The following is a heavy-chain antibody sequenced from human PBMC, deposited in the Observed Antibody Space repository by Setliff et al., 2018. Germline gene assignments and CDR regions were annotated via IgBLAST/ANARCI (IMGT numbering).Heavy chain of an antibody. CDR2: IYHSGST. CDR1: GGSCSSGGFY. J-gene: IGHJ5*02. D-gene: IGHD3-22*01. V-gene: IGHV4-31*03. Sequence: PSETLSLTCSGSGGSCSSGGFYWGWIRQFPGKGLEWIGNIYHSGSTYYNPSLKSRVTISLDTSKNQFSRNLSSVAAADTAIYYCAVDTSSDFAAWCDPWRQGILVTVSS. CDR3: AVDTSSDFAAWCDP.